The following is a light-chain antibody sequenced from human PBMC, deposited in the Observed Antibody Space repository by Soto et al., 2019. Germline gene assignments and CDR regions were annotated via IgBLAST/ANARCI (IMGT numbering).Light chain of an antibody. CDR1: QSISSW. CDR2: DAS. Sequence: DIQMTQSPSTLSASVGDRVTITCRASQSISSWLAWYQQKPGKAPKLLIYDASSLESGVPSRFSGSGSGTGCTLTISSLQPDDFATYYCQRYTFGQGTKVEIK. CDR3: QRYT. V-gene: IGKV1-5*01. J-gene: IGKJ1*01.